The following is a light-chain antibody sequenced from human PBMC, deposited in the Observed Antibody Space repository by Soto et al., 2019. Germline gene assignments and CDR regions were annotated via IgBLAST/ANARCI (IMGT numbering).Light chain of an antibody. V-gene: IGKV1-39*01. CDR2: AAT. CDR3: QQSHSVLYT. CDR1: QRIGSY. Sequence: DIQLTQSPSSLSASPGATVTITCRASQRIGSYLNWYQQKPGKAPTVLIYAATSLQSGVPSRFSGSGSGTEFTLSITSLQPEDFATYYCQQSHSVLYTFGQGTKLEIK. J-gene: IGKJ2*01.